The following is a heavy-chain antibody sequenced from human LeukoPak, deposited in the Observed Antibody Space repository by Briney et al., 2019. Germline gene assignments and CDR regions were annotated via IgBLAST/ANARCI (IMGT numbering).Heavy chain of an antibody. CDR3: ARAGLMVYAIFNWFDP. J-gene: IGHJ5*02. V-gene: IGHV4-39*07. D-gene: IGHD2-8*01. Sequence: PSETLSLTCTVSGGSISSSSYYWGWIRQPPGKGLECIGSIYYSGSTYYNPSLKSRVTISVDTSKNQFSLQLNSVTPEDTAVYYCARAGLMVYAIFNWFDPWGQGTLVTVSS. CDR1: GGSISSSSYY. CDR2: IYYSGST.